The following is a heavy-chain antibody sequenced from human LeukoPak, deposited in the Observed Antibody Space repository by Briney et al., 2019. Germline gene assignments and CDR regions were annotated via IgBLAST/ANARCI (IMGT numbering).Heavy chain of an antibody. CDR1: GYSFTSYW. CDR3: ARLKPPYCSSTSCYAGPFDY. Sequence: GESLKISCKGSGYSFTSYWIGWVRQMPGKGLEWMWIIYPGDSDTRYSPSFQGQATISADKSISTAYLQWSSLKASDTAMYYCARLKPPYCSSTSCYAGPFDYWGQGTLVTVSS. V-gene: IGHV5-51*01. D-gene: IGHD2-2*01. CDR2: IYPGDSDT. J-gene: IGHJ4*02.